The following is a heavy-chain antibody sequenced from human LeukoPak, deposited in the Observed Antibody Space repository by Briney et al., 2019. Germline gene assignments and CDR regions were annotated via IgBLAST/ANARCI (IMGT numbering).Heavy chain of an antibody. CDR2: ISGSGGST. CDR3: AKNCEGELLVDY. V-gene: IGHV3-23*01. Sequence: PGGSLRLSCAASGFTFSSYAMSWVRQAPGKGLEWVSAISGSGGSTYYADSVKGRFTITRDNSKNTLYLQMNSLRAEDTAVYYCAKNCEGELLVDYWGQGTLVTVSS. CDR1: GFTFSSYA. J-gene: IGHJ4*02. D-gene: IGHD1-26*01.